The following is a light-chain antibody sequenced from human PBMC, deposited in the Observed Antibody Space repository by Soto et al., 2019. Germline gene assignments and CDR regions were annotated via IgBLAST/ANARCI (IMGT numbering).Light chain of an antibody. CDR2: KAS. CDR3: QQYNSYSWT. Sequence: IRMNQSPSTLSASLGDRVIITSRASQSISSWLAWYQQKPGKAPKLLIYKASSLESGVPSRFSGSGSGTEFTLTISSLQPDDFATYYCQQYNSYSWTFGQGTKVDIK. CDR1: QSISSW. V-gene: IGKV1-5*03. J-gene: IGKJ1*01.